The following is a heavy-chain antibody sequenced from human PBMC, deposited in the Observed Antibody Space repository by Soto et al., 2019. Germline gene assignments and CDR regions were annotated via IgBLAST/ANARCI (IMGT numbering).Heavy chain of an antibody. D-gene: IGHD3-9*01. CDR3: ARLLSPYYDILTGYYLVYYGMDV. Sequence: LGGSLRLSCKGSGYSFTSYWIGWVRQMPGKGLEWMGIIYPGDSDTRYSPSFQGQVTISADKSISTAYLQWSSLKASDTAMYYCARLLSPYYDILTGYYLVYYGMDVWGQGTTVTVSS. CDR1: GYSFTSYW. CDR2: IYPGDSDT. V-gene: IGHV5-51*03. J-gene: IGHJ6*02.